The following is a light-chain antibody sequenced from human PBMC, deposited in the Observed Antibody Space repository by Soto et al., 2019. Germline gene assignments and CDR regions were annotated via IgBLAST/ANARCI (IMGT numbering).Light chain of an antibody. CDR3: SSYTSSSTLEV. J-gene: IGLJ1*01. V-gene: IGLV2-14*01. Sequence: QSVLTQPVSVSGSPGQSITIPCPGTRSEVGGYNYVSWYKPHPGKAPKLMIYEVSNRPSGASNRFFGSKSGDTASLPTPGRQAEDDDDYYCSSYTSSSTLEVFGSGTKVTVL. CDR2: EVS. CDR1: RSEVGGYNY.